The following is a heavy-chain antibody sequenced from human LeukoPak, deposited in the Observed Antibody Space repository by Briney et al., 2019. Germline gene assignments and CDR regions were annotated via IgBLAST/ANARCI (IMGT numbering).Heavy chain of an antibody. V-gene: IGHV4-39*01. CDR1: GGSISSNSYY. Sequence: SETLSLTCTVSGGSISSNSYYWGWIRQPPGKGLEWIGSIYYSGSTYYNPSLKSRVTISVDTFKNQFSLKLSSVTAADTAMYYCARRLWNNHPRHNWFEPWGQGTLVTVSS. CDR2: IYYSGST. D-gene: IGHD3-3*01. CDR3: ARRLWNNHPRHNWFEP. J-gene: IGHJ5*02.